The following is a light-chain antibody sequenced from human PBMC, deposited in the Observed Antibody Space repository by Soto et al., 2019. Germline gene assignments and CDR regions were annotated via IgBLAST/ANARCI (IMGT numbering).Light chain of an antibody. CDR2: SAS. CDR1: QDIRDD. V-gene: IGKV1-6*01. Sequence: IQMTQSPASLSASLQDRVTITCRSTQDIRDDLGWYQQKPGKAHKLLIYSASSLQSGVTSRFSGSGSGTDFTLTISSLQPEDFATYYCLQDYNYPWTFGQGTKVDIK. CDR3: LQDYNYPWT. J-gene: IGKJ1*01.